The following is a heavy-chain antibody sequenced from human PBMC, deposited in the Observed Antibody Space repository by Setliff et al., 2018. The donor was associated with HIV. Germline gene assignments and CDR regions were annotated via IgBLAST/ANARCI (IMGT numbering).Heavy chain of an antibody. D-gene: IGHD1-26*01. Sequence: GGSLSLSCAASGFTFSSYAMSWVRQAPGKGLEWVSAISGSGGSTYYADSVKGRFTISRDNSKNTLYLQMNSLRAEDTAVYYCANIVGAMPPYGMDVWGQGTTVTVSS. CDR1: GFTFSSYA. V-gene: IGHV3-23*01. CDR3: ANIVGAMPPYGMDV. J-gene: IGHJ6*02. CDR2: ISGSGGST.